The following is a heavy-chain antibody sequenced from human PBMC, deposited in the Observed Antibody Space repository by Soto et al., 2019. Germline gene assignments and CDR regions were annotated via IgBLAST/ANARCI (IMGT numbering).Heavy chain of an antibody. J-gene: IGHJ4*02. CDR1: GGTFSSYT. CDR3: ARKDAVSDFDY. Sequence: SVKVSCKASGGTFSSYTISWVRQAPGQGLEWMGRIIPILGIANYAQKFQGRVTITADKSTSTAYMELSSLRSEDTAVYYCARKDAVSDFDYWGQGTLVTVSS. CDR2: IIPILGIA. V-gene: IGHV1-69*02. D-gene: IGHD2-8*01.